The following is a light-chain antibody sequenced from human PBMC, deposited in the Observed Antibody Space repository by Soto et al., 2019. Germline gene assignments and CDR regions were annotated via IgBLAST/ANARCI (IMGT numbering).Light chain of an antibody. J-gene: IGLJ3*02. CDR2: EVS. V-gene: IGLV2-14*01. CDR1: SSDVGYNY. CDR3: SSYTSKNTRV. Sequence: QSVLTQPASVSGSPGQSITISCTGTSSDVGYNYVSWYQQYPGKAPKLMIYEVSNRPSGVSNRFSGSKSGNTASLTISGLQAEDEADYYCSSYTSKNTRVFGGGTKLTVL.